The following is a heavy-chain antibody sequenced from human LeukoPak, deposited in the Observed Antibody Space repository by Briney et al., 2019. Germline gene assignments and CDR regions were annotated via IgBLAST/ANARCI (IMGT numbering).Heavy chain of an antibody. Sequence: PSGTLSLTCVVSGGSISSSNWWSWVRQPPGQGLEWIGEVYPSGNTNYNPSLKSRVTISVDTSKNQFSLKLSSVTAADTAVYYCARGSWSGHLEWAFDIWGQGTMVTVSS. D-gene: IGHD3-3*01. CDR1: GGSISSSNW. CDR2: VYPSGNT. CDR3: ARGSWSGHLEWAFDI. J-gene: IGHJ3*02. V-gene: IGHV4-4*02.